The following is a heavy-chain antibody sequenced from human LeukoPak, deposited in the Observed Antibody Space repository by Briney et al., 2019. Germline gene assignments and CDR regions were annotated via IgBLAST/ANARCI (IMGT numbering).Heavy chain of an antibody. Sequence: SETLSLTCAVSDYSISSGYYWGWIRQPPAKGLERIGSIYHSGSAYYSPSPKSRLTISVDTSKNQFSLKLSSVTAADTAMYYCARHMGPYYYDSSGVDYWGQGTLVTVSS. V-gene: IGHV4-38-2*01. D-gene: IGHD3-22*01. J-gene: IGHJ4*02. CDR1: DYSISSGYY. CDR3: ARHMGPYYYDSSGVDY. CDR2: IYHSGSA.